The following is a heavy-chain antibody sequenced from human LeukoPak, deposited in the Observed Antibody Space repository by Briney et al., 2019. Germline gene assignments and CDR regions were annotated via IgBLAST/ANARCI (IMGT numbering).Heavy chain of an antibody. D-gene: IGHD3-3*01. CDR2: INPSGGST. V-gene: IGHV1-46*01. CDR1: GYTFTSYY. J-gene: IGHJ4*02. CDR3: ARARPSDDFWSGPSGGDYFDY. Sequence: PWASVKVSCKASGYTFTSYYMHWVRQAPGQGLEWMGIINPSGGSTSCAQKFQGRVTMTRDMSTSTVYMELSSLRSEDTAVYYCARARPSDDFWSGPSGGDYFDYWGQGTLVTVSS.